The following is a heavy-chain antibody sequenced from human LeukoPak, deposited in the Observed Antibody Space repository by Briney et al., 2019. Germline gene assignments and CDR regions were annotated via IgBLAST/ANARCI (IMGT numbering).Heavy chain of an antibody. Sequence: SQTLSLTCAISGDSVSSDSAAWNWIRQSPSRGLEWLGRTYYRSKWYNDYAVSVKSRITINPDTSKNQFSLQLNSVTPEDTAVYYCARDRAGIYSYGSGSYYKRADAFDIWGQGTMVTVSS. CDR1: GDSVSSDSAA. CDR3: ARDRAGIYSYGSGSYYKRADAFDI. CDR2: TYYRSKWYN. J-gene: IGHJ3*02. D-gene: IGHD3-10*01. V-gene: IGHV6-1*01.